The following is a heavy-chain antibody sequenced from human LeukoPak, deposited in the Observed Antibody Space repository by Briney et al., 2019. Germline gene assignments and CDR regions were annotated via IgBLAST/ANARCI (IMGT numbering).Heavy chain of an antibody. CDR1: GFTFSSYA. CDR3: VKRTAGSGSPPFDY. Sequence: PGGSLRLSCSASGFTFSSYAMHWVRQAPGKGLEYVSAITADGADTYYADSVKGRFTISRDNSKNTLYLQMSNLRTEDTAVYYCVKRTAGSGSPPFDYWGQGTLVTVSS. J-gene: IGHJ4*02. D-gene: IGHD3-10*01. V-gene: IGHV3-64D*06. CDR2: ITADGADT.